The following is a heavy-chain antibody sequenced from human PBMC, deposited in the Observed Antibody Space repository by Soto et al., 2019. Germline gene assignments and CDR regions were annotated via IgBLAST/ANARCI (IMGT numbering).Heavy chain of an antibody. CDR3: AEEYYDYIWWSYRYGCLGY. CDR1: GFTFSSYG. CDR2: ISYDGSNK. V-gene: IGHV3-30*18. J-gene: IGHJ4*02. D-gene: IGHD3-16*02. Sequence: GGSLRLSCAASGFTFSSYGMHWVRQAPGKGLEWVAVISYDGSNKYYADSVKGRFTISRDNSKNTLYLQMNSLRAEDTAVYYCAEEYYDYIWWSYRYGCLGYWGQGTLVTVSS.